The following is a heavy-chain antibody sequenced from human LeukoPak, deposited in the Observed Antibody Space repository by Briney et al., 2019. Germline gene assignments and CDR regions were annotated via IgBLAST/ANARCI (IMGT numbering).Heavy chain of an antibody. J-gene: IGHJ4*02. CDR2: ISAYNGNT. D-gene: IGHD4-23*01. Sequence: ASVKVSCKASGYTFTGYYMHWVRQAPGQGLEWMGWISAYNGNTNYAQKLQGRVTMTTDTSTSTAYMELRSLRSDDTAVYYCARARGTVVTLEYFAYWGQGTLVTVSS. CDR3: ARARGTVVTLEYFAY. CDR1: GYTFTGYY. V-gene: IGHV1-18*04.